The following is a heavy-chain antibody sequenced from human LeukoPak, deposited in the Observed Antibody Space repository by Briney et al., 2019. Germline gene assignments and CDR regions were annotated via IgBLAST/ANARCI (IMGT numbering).Heavy chain of an antibody. Sequence: ASVKVSCKASGYTFTNHFMHWVRQAPGQGLEWMGWISAYNGNTNYAQKLQGRVTMTTDTSTSTAYMELRSLRSDDTAVYYCARDEGVVPAARFDPWGQGTLVTVSS. V-gene: IGHV1-18*04. CDR3: ARDEGVVPAARFDP. D-gene: IGHD2-2*01. CDR2: ISAYNGNT. CDR1: GYTFTNHF. J-gene: IGHJ5*02.